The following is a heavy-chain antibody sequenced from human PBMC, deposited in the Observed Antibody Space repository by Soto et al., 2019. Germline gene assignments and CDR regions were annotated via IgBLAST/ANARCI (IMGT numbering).Heavy chain of an antibody. CDR1: GGSISSYY. Sequence: SETLSLTCTVSGGSISSYYWSWIRQPPGKGLEWIGYIYYSGSTNYNPSLKSRVSMTIDTSTGTAYMELRSLTSDDTAIYYCAKNGQPPYYYYGLDVWGQGTKVTVSS. J-gene: IGHJ6*02. D-gene: IGHD2-8*01. CDR3: AKNGQPPYYYYGLDV. CDR2: IYYSGST. V-gene: IGHV4-59*03.